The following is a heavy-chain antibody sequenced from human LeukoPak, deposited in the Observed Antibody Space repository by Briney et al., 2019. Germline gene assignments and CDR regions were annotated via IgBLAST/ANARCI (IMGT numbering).Heavy chain of an antibody. J-gene: IGHJ4*02. D-gene: IGHD3-22*01. V-gene: IGHV4-39*07. CDR1: GGSISSSSYY. Sequence: PSETLSLTCTVSGGSISSSSYYWGWIRQPPGKGLEWIGSIYYSGSTYYNPSLKSRVTISVDTSKNQFSLKLSSVTAADTAVYYCARLGEVRRYYYDSSGYYYFDYWGQGTMVTVSS. CDR3: ARLGEVRRYYYDSSGYYYFDY. CDR2: IYYSGST.